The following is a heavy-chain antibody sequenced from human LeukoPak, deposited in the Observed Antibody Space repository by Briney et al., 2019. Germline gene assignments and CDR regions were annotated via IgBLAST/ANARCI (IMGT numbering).Heavy chain of an antibody. J-gene: IGHJ3*01. V-gene: IGHV4-38-2*01. D-gene: IGHD3-22*01. CDR3: ARMGVSYYYDSSTYFPVAFDV. CDR1: GYSINSGYY. CDR2: ISHSGSI. Sequence: PSETLSLTCVVSGYSINSGYYWGWIRQSPGKGLEWIATISHSGSIYYNPSLKSRVTLSVDTSRNQFSLKLNSVTASDTAVYYCARMGVSYYYDSSTYFPVAFDVWGQGTVVTVSS.